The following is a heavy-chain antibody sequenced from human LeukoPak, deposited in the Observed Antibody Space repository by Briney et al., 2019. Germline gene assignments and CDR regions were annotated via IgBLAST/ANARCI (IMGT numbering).Heavy chain of an antibody. CDR1: GGSISSGGYY. J-gene: IGHJ4*02. CDR2: IYYSGST. V-gene: IGHV4-31*03. CDR3: ARGRNYIPLFDY. D-gene: IGHD1-7*01. Sequence: PSETLSLTCTVSGGSISSGGYYWSWIRQHPGKGLEWIGYIYYSGSTYYNPSLKSRVTISVDTSKNQFSLKLSSVTAADTAVNYCARGRNYIPLFDYWGQGTLVTVSS.